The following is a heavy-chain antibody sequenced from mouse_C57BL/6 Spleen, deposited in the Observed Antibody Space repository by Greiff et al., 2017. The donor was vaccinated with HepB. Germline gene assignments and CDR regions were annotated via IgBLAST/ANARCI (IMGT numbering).Heavy chain of an antibody. D-gene: IGHD2-3*01. CDR3: ARYHDGYSAY. Sequence: QVHVKQPGAELVKPGASVKLSCKASGYTFTSYWMQWVKQRPGQGLEWIGEIDPSDSYTNYNQKFKGKATLTVETSSSTAYMQLSSLTSEDSSVYYCARYHDGYSAYWGQGTLVTVSA. CDR2: IDPSDSYT. CDR1: GYTFTSYW. V-gene: IGHV1-50*01. J-gene: IGHJ3*01.